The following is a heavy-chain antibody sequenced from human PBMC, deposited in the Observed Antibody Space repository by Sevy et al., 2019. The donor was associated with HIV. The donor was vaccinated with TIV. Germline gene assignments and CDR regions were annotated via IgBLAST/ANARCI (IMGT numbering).Heavy chain of an antibody. V-gene: IGHV3-33*01. J-gene: IGHJ3*02. CDR2: IWYDGSNK. Sequence: GGSLRLSCAASGFTISSYGMHWVRQAPGKGLEWVAVIWYDGSNKYYADSVKGRFTISRDNSKNTLYLQMNSLRAEDTAVYYCARDLVAMVISDAFDIWGQGTMVTVSS. CDR3: ARDLVAMVISDAFDI. D-gene: IGHD5-18*01. CDR1: GFTISSYG.